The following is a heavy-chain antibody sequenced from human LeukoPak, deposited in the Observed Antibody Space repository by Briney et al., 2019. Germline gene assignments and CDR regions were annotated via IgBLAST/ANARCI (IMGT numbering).Heavy chain of an antibody. Sequence: PSESLSLTCTVSGGSISSSGYYWGWSRQPPGKGLEWIGCKYYSGSTYYNPSLKSRVTISVDTSKNQFSLKLSSVTAADTAVYYCARDNAGANWFDPWGQGTLVTVSS. CDR1: GGSISSSGYY. J-gene: IGHJ5*02. V-gene: IGHV4-39*07. CDR2: KYYSGST. CDR3: ARDNAGANWFDP. D-gene: IGHD6-13*01.